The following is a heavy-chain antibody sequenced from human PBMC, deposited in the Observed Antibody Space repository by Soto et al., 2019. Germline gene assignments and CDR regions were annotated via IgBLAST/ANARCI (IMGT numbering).Heavy chain of an antibody. J-gene: IGHJ4*02. CDR1: GFTFSDYY. CDR2: MSSSSSYT. CDR3: ARDSVYYGDYELNYFDY. V-gene: IGHV3-11*05. Sequence: PGGSLRLSCAASGFTFSDYYMSWIRQAPGEGLEWVSYMSSSSSYTNYADSVKGRFTISRDNAKNSLYLQMNSLRAEDTAVYYCARDSVYYGDYELNYFDYWGQGTLVTVSS. D-gene: IGHD4-17*01.